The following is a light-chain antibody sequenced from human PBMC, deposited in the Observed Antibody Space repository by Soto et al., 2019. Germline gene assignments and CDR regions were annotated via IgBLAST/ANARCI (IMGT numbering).Light chain of an antibody. J-gene: IGKJ5*01. CDR3: QQRSNLIT. CDR2: DAS. CDR1: QSVSSY. Sequence: EIVLTQSPATPSLSPGERATLSSRAGQSVSSYLAWYQQKPGQAPRLLIYDASNRATGIPARFSGSGSGTDFTLTISSLEPEDFAVYYCQQRSNLITFGQGTRLEIK. V-gene: IGKV3-11*01.